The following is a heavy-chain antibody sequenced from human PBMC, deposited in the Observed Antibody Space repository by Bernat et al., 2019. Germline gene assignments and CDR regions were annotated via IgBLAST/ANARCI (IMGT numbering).Heavy chain of an antibody. J-gene: IGHJ4*02. CDR2: INHSGGT. CDR3: ARGGIAARPGYFDY. Sequence: QVQLQQWGAGLLKPSETLSLTCAVYGGSFSGYYWSWIRQPPWKGLEWIGEINHSGGTNYNPSLKSRVTISVDTSKNQFSLKLSSVTAADTAVYYCARGGIAARPGYFDYWGQGTLVTVSS. V-gene: IGHV4-34*01. CDR1: GGSFSGYY. D-gene: IGHD6-6*01.